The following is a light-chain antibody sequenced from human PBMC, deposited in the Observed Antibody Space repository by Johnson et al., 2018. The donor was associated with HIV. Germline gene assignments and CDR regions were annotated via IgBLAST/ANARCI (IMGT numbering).Light chain of an antibody. V-gene: IGLV1-51*02. J-gene: IGLJ1*01. CDR3: ATWDTSLSAYV. Sequence: QSVLTQPPSVSAAPGQKVTISCSGGTSNIGNNYVSWYQHLPGTAPKLLIYENNKRPSGIPDRFSGAKSGTSATLAITGLQTGDEGDYYCATWDTSLSAYVFGTGTTVTVL. CDR1: TSNIGNNY. CDR2: ENN.